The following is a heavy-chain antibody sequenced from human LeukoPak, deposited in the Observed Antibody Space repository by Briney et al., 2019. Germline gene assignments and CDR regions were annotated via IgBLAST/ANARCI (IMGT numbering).Heavy chain of an antibody. D-gene: IGHD6-19*01. CDR1: GGSISSSSYY. CDR3: ARLITVIWLVRFDP. Sequence: KPSETLSLTCTVSGGSISSSSYYWGWIRQPPGKGLEWIGSIYYSGSTYYNPSLKSRVTISVDTSKNQFSLKLSSVTAADTAVYYCARLITVIWLVRFDPWGQGTLVTVSS. J-gene: IGHJ5*02. CDR2: IYYSGST. V-gene: IGHV4-39*01.